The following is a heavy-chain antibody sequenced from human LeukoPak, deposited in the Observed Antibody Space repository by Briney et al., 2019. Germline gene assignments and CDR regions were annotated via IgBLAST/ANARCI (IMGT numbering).Heavy chain of an antibody. Sequence: PSETLSLTCTVSGGSISSSSYYWGWIRQPPGKGLEWIGSIYYSGSTYYNPSLKSRVTISVDTSKNQFSLKLSSVTAADTAVYYCARVRFMIYFDYWGQGTLVTVSS. D-gene: IGHD3-16*01. CDR3: ARVRFMIYFDY. V-gene: IGHV4-39*07. CDR2: IYYSGST. J-gene: IGHJ4*02. CDR1: GGSISSSSYY.